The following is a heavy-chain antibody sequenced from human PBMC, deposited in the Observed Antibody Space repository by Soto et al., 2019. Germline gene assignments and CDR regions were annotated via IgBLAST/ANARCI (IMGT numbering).Heavy chain of an antibody. CDR2: ILYDGSEK. V-gene: IGHV3-33*01. Sequence: QVQLVESGGGVVQPGRSLRLSCVASGFMFDSYGMHWVRQAPGKGLEWVAIILYDGSEKYHADSVKGRFTISRDNSKNTRYLQMNSLRAEDTALYYCAREPGRIAVAGFDYWGHGNLVTVSS. J-gene: IGHJ4*01. CDR3: AREPGRIAVAGFDY. D-gene: IGHD6-19*01. CDR1: GFMFDSYG.